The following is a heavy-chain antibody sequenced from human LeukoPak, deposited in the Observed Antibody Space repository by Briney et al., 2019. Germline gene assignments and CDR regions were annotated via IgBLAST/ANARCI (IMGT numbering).Heavy chain of an antibody. D-gene: IGHD3-10*01. V-gene: IGHV1-2*02. CDR3: ARAPYGSGPYQIDY. CDR2: INPNSGGT. Sequence: GASVKVSCKASGYTFTGYYMHWVRQAPGQGLEWMGWINPNSGGTNYAQKFQGRVTMTRDTSISTAYMELSRLRSDDTAVYYCARAPYGSGPYQIDYWGQGTLVTVSS. CDR1: GYTFTGYY. J-gene: IGHJ4*02.